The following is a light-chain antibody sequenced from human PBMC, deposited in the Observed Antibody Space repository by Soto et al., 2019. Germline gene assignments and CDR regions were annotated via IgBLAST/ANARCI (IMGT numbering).Light chain of an antibody. CDR1: SSDVGGYNY. CDR2: EVN. J-gene: IGLJ1*01. CDR3: SSYAGSNNWGV. Sequence: QSVLTQPPSASGSPGQSVTISCTGTSSDVGGYNYVSWYQQHPGKAPKLMIYEVNKRPSGVPDRFSGSKSGNTASLTVSGLQAEDEADYYCSSYAGSNNWGVFGTGTKLTVL. V-gene: IGLV2-8*01.